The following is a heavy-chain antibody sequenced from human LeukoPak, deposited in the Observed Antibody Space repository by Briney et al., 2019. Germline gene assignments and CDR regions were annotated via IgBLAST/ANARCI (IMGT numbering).Heavy chain of an antibody. D-gene: IGHD5-18*01. CDR3: ARRDLVTSPFDF. Sequence: SQTLSLTCTVSGGSISSGGYYWSWIRQHPGKGLEWIGYIYYSGSTYYNPSLKSRVTISVDTSKNQFSLKLSSVTAADTAVYYCARRDLVTSPFDFWGQGTLVTVSS. J-gene: IGHJ4*02. V-gene: IGHV4-31*03. CDR1: GGSISSGGYY. CDR2: IYYSGST.